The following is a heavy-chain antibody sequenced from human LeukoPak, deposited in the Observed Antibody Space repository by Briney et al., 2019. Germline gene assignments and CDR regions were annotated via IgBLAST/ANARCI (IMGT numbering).Heavy chain of an antibody. Sequence: SETLSLTCTVSGGSINSYFWSWIRQPPGKGLEWIGYIYYSGSTNYNPSLRSRVTISVDTSKNQFSLKLSSVTAADTAIYYCARAGYSYGIISYFDSWGQGTLVTVSS. CDR2: IYYSGST. CDR3: ARAGYSYGIISYFDS. J-gene: IGHJ4*02. D-gene: IGHD5-18*01. CDR1: GGSINSYF. V-gene: IGHV4-59*08.